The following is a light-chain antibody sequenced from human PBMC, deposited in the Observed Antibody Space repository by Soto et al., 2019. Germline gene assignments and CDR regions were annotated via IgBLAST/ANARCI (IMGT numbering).Light chain of an antibody. CDR3: SSYAGTPVV. V-gene: IGLV2-8*01. Sequence: QSVLTQPPSASGSPGQSVTISCTGTSSDVGRYNYVSWYQQHPGKAPKLMISEVHKRASGVPDRFSGSKSGNTASLTVSGLQAEDEADYYCSSYAGTPVVLGTGPKVTFL. J-gene: IGLJ1*01. CDR1: SSDVGRYNY. CDR2: EVH.